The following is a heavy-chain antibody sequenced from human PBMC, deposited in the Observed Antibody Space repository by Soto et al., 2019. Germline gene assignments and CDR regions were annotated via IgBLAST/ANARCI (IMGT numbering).Heavy chain of an antibody. V-gene: IGHV3-48*02. D-gene: IGHD6-6*01. J-gene: IGHJ6*02. CDR3: AGVVSSSGNGMDV. Sequence: EVQLVESGGGLVQPGGSLRVSCAASGFTFSTYSMNWVRQAPGKGLEWVSYMSSRSLTIYYTDSVKGRFTISRDNAKKSLYLPMNSLRDKDTAVYYCAGVVSSSGNGMDVWCQGTRVTVPS. CDR1: GFTFSTYS. CDR2: MSSRSLTI.